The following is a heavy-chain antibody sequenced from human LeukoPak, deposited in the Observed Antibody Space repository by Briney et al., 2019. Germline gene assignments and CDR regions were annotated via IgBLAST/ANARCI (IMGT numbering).Heavy chain of an antibody. Sequence: SETLSLTCTVSGGSISSSSYYWGWIRQPPGKGLEWIGSIYYSGSTYYSPSLKSRVTISVDTSKNQFSLKLSSVTAADTAVYYCATGPGIWYYDYWGQGTLVTVSS. D-gene: IGHD1-14*01. CDR3: ATGPGIWYYDY. CDR1: GGSISSSSYY. V-gene: IGHV4-39*07. J-gene: IGHJ4*02. CDR2: IYYSGST.